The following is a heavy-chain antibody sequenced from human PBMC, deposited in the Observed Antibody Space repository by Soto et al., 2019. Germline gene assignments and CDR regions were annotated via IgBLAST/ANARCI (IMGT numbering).Heavy chain of an antibody. CDR2: IYYSGST. CDR3: ARDSVTMVRGVIRTSSFDY. V-gene: IGHV4-31*03. D-gene: IGHD3-10*01. CDR1: GGSISSGGYY. J-gene: IGHJ4*02. Sequence: TLSLTCTVSGGSISSGGYYWSWIRQHPGKGLEWIGYIYYSGSTYYNPSLKSRVTISVDTSKNQFSLKLSAVTAADTAVYYCARDSVTMVRGVIRTSSFDYWGQGTLVTVSS.